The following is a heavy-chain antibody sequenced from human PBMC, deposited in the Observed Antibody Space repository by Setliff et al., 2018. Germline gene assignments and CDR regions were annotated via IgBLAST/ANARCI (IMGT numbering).Heavy chain of an antibody. CDR3: VRDTTSGWMLTN. V-gene: IGHV3-48*04. Sequence: LRLSCAASGFTFSTYGLNWVRQAPGKGLEWISYLNNDGTTIYCADSVRGRFTISRDNARDSLYLQMDSLRAEDTAVYYCVRDTTSGWMLTNWGQGTLVTVSS. J-gene: IGHJ4*02. CDR2: LNNDGTTI. D-gene: IGHD6-25*01. CDR1: GFTFSTYG.